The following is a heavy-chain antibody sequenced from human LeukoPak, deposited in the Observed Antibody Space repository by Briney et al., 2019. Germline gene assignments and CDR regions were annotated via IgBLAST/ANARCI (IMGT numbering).Heavy chain of an antibody. Sequence: GGTLRLSCAASGFTFSDYYMSWIRQAPGKGLEWVSYISSSSSYTNYADSVKGRFTISRDNAKNSLYLQMNSLRAEDTAVYYCARLGWATAPLDYWGQGTLVTVSS. D-gene: IGHD5-12*01. CDR2: ISSSSSYT. V-gene: IGHV3-11*06. CDR1: GFTFSDYY. CDR3: ARLGWATAPLDY. J-gene: IGHJ4*02.